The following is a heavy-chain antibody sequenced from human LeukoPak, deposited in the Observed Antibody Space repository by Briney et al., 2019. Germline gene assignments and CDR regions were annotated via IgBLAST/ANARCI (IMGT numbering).Heavy chain of an antibody. CDR3: ARRNDFDI. CDR1: GGFITGYH. Sequence: SEPQSLTCTVSGGFITGYHWSWIRQPPGKGLEWIGYIYSSETTEYKPSLKSRVTISADTSKNQFSLKLASVTAADTAIYYCARRNDFDIWGQGTMVTVSS. CDR2: IYSSETT. V-gene: IGHV4-4*08. J-gene: IGHJ3*02.